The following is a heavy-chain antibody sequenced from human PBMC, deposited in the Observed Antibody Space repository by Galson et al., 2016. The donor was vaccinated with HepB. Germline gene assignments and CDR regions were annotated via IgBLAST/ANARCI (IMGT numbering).Heavy chain of an antibody. CDR1: GFSFGSYG. CDR2: ISGSEIHT. CDR3: AKGNTVPDY. Sequence: SLRLSCAASGFSFGSYGMSWVRQAPGKGLEWVSTISGSEIHTFYGDAVKGRFTISRDNSKNTLYLQMRTLRVEDTAVYYCAKGNTVPDYGGQGTLVTVSS. D-gene: IGHD4-11*01. V-gene: IGHV3-23*01. J-gene: IGHJ4*02.